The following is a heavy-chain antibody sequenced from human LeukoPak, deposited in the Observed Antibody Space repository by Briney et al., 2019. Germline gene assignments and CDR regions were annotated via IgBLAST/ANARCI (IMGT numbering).Heavy chain of an antibody. V-gene: IGHV3-7*04. CDR1: GFTSKTYW. Sequence: GGSLRLSCAASGFTSKTYWVNWVRQAPGKGLEWVANIKQDGSEKYYVDSVKGRFTISTDIAKRSLYLQMNSLRAEDTAVYYCAGGGSWGQGTLVTVSS. J-gene: IGHJ5*02. CDR3: AGGGS. CDR2: IKQDGSEK.